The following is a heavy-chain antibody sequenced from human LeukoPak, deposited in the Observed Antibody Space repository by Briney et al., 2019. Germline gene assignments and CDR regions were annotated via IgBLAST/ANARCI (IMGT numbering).Heavy chain of an antibody. CDR1: GFTFSSYA. V-gene: IGHV3-64*04. J-gene: IGHJ4*02. CDR3: ARGQCSSPSCRYFDY. Sequence: PGGSLRLSCSASGFTFSSYAMHWVRQAPGKGLEYVSAISSNGGSTYYADSVKGRFTISRDNSKNTLYLQMNSLRAEDTAVYYCARGQCSSPSCRYFDYWGQGTLVTVSS. CDR2: ISSNGGST. D-gene: IGHD2-2*01.